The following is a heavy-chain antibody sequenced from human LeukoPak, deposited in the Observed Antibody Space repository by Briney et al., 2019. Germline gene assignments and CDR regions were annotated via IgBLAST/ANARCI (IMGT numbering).Heavy chain of an antibody. Sequence: SETLSLTCAVYGGSFSGYYWSWIRQPPGKGLEWIGEINHSGSTNYNPSLKSRVTISVDTSRSQFSLKLSSVTAADTAVYYCASRDYNDYGDSSAPDFDYWGQGTLVTVSS. V-gene: IGHV4-34*01. CDR2: INHSGST. D-gene: IGHD4-17*01. J-gene: IGHJ4*02. CDR3: ASRDYNDYGDSSAPDFDY. CDR1: GGSFSGYY.